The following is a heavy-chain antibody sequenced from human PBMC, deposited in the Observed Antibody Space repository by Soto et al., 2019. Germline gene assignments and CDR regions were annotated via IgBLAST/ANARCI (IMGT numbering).Heavy chain of an antibody. CDR2: INSDGSST. CDR1: GFTFSSYW. Sequence: EVQLVESGGGLVQPGGSLRLSCAASGFTFSSYWMHWVRQAPGMGLVWVSRINSDGSSTTYADSVKGRFSISRDNAKNTPYLQMNSLRAEDTAVYYCASAVGTTVDYWGQGTLVTVSS. J-gene: IGHJ4*02. V-gene: IGHV3-74*01. D-gene: IGHD1-26*01. CDR3: ASAVGTTVDY.